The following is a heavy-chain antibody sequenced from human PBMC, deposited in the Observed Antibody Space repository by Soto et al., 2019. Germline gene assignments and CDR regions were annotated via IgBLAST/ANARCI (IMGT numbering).Heavy chain of an antibody. Sequence: GWSLRLSCASSVFTVISNYMRWVRQAPGKGLEWVSVIYSGGSTYYADSVKGRFTISRDNSKNTLYLQMNSLRAEDTAVYYCATRFDYGGNSAAEGAFDIWGQGTMVTVSS. D-gene: IGHD4-17*01. CDR2: IYSGGST. CDR3: ATRFDYGGNSAAEGAFDI. V-gene: IGHV3-53*01. CDR1: VFTVISNY. J-gene: IGHJ3*02.